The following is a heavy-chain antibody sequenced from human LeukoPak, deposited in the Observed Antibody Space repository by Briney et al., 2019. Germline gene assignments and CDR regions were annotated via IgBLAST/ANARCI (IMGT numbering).Heavy chain of an antibody. CDR2: ISHSGST. CDR1: GGSFSGYY. Sequence: SETLSLTCAVYGGSFSGYYWSWIRQPPGKGLEWIEEISHSGSTNYNPSLKSRVTISVDTSKNQFSLKLSSVTAADTAVYYCARGGPVYYDSSLDYWGQGTLVTVSS. CDR3: ARGGPVYYDSSLDY. J-gene: IGHJ4*02. D-gene: IGHD3-22*01. V-gene: IGHV4-34*01.